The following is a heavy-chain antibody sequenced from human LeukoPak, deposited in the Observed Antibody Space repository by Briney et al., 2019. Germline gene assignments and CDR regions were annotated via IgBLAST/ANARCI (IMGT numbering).Heavy chain of an antibody. V-gene: IGHV3-48*01. CDR2: ISSSSSTI. Sequence: GGSLRLSCAASGFTFSSYGMNWVRQAPGKGLEWVSYISSSSSTIYYADSVKGRFTISRDNAKNSLYLQMNSLRAEDTAVYYCAKDGGLWVSAHWGDSWGRGTLVTVSS. D-gene: IGHD7-27*01. J-gene: IGHJ4*02. CDR1: GFTFSSYG. CDR3: AKDGGLWVSAHWGDS.